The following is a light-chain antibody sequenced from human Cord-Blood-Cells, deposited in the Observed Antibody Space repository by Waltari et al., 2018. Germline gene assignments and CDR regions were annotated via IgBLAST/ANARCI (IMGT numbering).Light chain of an antibody. V-gene: IGLV2-14*01. J-gene: IGLJ2*01. CDR3: SSYTSSSTLV. Sequence: QSALTPPAPVSGSPGQSLTTPCTGTSSAAGGYNYVSWYQQHPGKAPKLMIYEVSNRPSGVSNRFSGSKSGNTASLTISGLQAEDEADYYCSSYTSSSTLVFGGGTKLTVL. CDR1: SSAAGGYNY. CDR2: EVS.